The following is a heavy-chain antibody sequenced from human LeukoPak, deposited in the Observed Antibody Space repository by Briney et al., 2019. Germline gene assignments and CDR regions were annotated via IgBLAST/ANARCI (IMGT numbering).Heavy chain of an antibody. CDR1: GFTFSSYS. CDR2: ISSSSSYI. J-gene: IGHJ4*02. Sequence: GGSLRPSCAASGFTFSSYSMNWVRQAPGKGLEWVSSISSSSSYIYYADSVKGRFTISRDNTKNSLYLQMNSLRAEDTAVFYCARDQYDTWSRRGNFDSWGQGTLVIVSS. V-gene: IGHV3-21*04. CDR3: ARDQYDTWSRRGNFDS. D-gene: IGHD3-3*01.